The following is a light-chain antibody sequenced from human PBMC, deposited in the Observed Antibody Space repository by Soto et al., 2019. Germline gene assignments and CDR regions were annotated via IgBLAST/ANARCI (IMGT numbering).Light chain of an antibody. V-gene: IGKV1-17*01. Sequence: DIQMTQSPTSLYASVGDRVTITCRSSQCIRNDLAWYQQKAGKAPKRLIYGASNLQSGVPSRFSGRGSGTEFTLTISSLQPEDFATYYCLQQYTDPRTFGQGTKLEI. J-gene: IGKJ2*01. CDR3: LQQYTDPRT. CDR2: GAS. CDR1: QCIRND.